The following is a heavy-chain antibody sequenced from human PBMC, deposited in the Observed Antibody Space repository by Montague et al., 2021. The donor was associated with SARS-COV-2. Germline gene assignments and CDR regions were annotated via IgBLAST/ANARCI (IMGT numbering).Heavy chain of an antibody. CDR1: GFTFSTYW. CDR3: ARSNLHDYADY. V-gene: IGHV3-74*01. CDR2: INPDGDAT. J-gene: IGHJ4*02. Sequence: SLRLSCAASGFTFSTYWMYWIRQVPGKGLAWVSRINPDGDATTYEDSVKGRFTISRDNSKNILYLQMNSLRGEDTAVYYCARSNLHDYADYWGRGNLVTVSS. D-gene: IGHD4/OR15-4a*01.